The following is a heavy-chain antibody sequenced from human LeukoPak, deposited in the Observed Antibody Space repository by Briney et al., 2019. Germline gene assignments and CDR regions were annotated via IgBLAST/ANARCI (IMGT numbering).Heavy chain of an antibody. Sequence: GGSLRLSCAASGFTFSDYEMNWVRQAPGKGLEWLSYIGRSASAIHYADSVKGRFTISRGNAENSLYLQMNSLTAEDTAVYYCARDGTPHYTTGWVFFDYWGQGTLVTVSS. D-gene: IGHD6-25*01. CDR3: ARDGTPHYTTGWVFFDY. CDR2: IGRSASAI. J-gene: IGHJ4*02. V-gene: IGHV3-48*03. CDR1: GFTFSDYE.